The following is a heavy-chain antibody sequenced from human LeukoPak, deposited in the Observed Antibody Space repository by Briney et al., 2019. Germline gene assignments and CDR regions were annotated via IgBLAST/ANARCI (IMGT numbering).Heavy chain of an antibody. CDR2: ISNDGSNK. J-gene: IGHJ3*02. CDR3: AKGRGAFDI. D-gene: IGHD3-10*01. CDR1: GFTFSSYG. V-gene: IGHV3-30*18. Sequence: GGSLRLSCVASGFTFSSYGMHWVRQAPGKGLEWVAVISNDGSNKYYADSVEGRFTISRDNSKNTLYLQMSSLRAEDTAVYYCAKGRGAFDIWGQGTMVTVSS.